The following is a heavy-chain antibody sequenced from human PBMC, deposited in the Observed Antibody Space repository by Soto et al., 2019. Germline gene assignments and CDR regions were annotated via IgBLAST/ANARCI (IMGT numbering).Heavy chain of an antibody. CDR2: ITPYNGNT. J-gene: IGHJ6*02. D-gene: IGHD1-1*01. CDR1: AYTFISYD. V-gene: IGHV1-18*01. Sequence: XAVKVSGTASAYTFISYDLIWVRQAPGHGLEWLGRITPYNGNTNYAQKFQGRVTMTSDTSTNTAYLDLRSLRSDDTAVYYCARDLQTRFSWGRTTTQYSYYGMEVWGQGTTVTV. CDR3: ARDLQTRFSWGRTTTQYSYYGMEV.